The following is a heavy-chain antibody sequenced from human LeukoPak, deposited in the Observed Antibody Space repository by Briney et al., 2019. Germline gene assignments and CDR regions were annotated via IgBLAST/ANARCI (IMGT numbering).Heavy chain of an antibody. D-gene: IGHD4-23*01. V-gene: IGHV4-38-2*02. Sequence: LETLSLTCTVSGYSISSGYYWGWIRQPPGKGLEWIGRIYHSGSTYYNPSLKSRVTISVDTSKNQFSLKLSSVTAADTAVYYCARDRGNLDAFDLWGQGTMVTVSS. CDR3: ARDRGNLDAFDL. CDR2: IYHSGST. J-gene: IGHJ3*01. CDR1: GYSISSGYY.